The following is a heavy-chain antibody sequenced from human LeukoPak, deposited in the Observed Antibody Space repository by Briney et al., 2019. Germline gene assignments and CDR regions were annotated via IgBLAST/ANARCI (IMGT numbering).Heavy chain of an antibody. D-gene: IGHD3-10*01. CDR2: INSDGSST. J-gene: IGHJ6*02. CDR3: ARSEGSGSPPVGMDV. CDR1: GFTFSSYW. Sequence: GGSLRLSCVGSGFTFSSYWMHWVRQAPGKGLVWVSRINSDGSSTSYADSVKGRFTNSRDNAKNTLYLQMNSLRAEDTAVYYCARSEGSGSPPVGMDVWGQGTTVTVSS. V-gene: IGHV3-74*01.